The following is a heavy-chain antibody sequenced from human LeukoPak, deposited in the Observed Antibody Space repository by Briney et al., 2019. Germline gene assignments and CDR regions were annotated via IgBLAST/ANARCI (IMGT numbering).Heavy chain of an antibody. CDR2: IIPIFGSS. J-gene: IGHJ4*02. D-gene: IGHD1-26*01. V-gene: IGHV1-69*13. Sequence: ASVKVSCKASGGTFNNYAINWVRQAPGQGLEWMGGIIPIFGSSNYAQKFQGRVTITADESTTTAYMELSSLRSEDTAVYYCAREGAYSGSPADYWGQGTLVTVSS. CDR1: GGTFNNYA. CDR3: AREGAYSGSPADY.